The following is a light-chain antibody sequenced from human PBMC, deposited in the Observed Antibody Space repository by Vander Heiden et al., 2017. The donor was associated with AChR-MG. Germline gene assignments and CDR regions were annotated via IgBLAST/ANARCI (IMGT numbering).Light chain of an antibody. Sequence: DIQMTQSPSSLSASVGDRVTITCQASQDISNYLNWYQQKPGKAPKLLIYVASNLATGVPSRFSGSGSGTDFTFTISSLQPEDIATYYCQQYDNLPVTFGQGTKVEIK. J-gene: IGKJ1*01. CDR1: QDISNY. V-gene: IGKV1-33*01. CDR2: VAS. CDR3: QQYDNLPVT.